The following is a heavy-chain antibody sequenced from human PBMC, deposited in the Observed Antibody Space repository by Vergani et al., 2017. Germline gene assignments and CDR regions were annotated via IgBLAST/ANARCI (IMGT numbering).Heavy chain of an antibody. CDR1: GFTFSDYY. CDR3: ARDDSYGYEGHLWLGY. D-gene: IGHD5-18*01. Sequence: QVQLVESGGGLVKPGGSLRLSCAASGFTFSDYYMSWIRQAPGKGLEWVSYISSSSSYTNYADSVKGRFTIYRDNAKNSLYLQMNSLRAEDTAVYYCARDDSYGYEGHLWLGYWGQGTLVTVSS. V-gene: IGHV3-11*06. CDR2: ISSSSSYT. J-gene: IGHJ4*02.